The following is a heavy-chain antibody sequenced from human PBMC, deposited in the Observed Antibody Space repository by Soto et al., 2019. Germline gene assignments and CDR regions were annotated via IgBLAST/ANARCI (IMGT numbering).Heavy chain of an antibody. CDR3: AKHGARTIRSLSWLDP. D-gene: IGHD4-17*01. V-gene: IGHV4-39*01. Sequence: RIRKTTRKGLEWIGYLHYSGSTYYNPSLKSRVTISVDTSKNQFSLKLSSVTAADTAVYYCAKHGARTIRSLSWLDPWGQGTLVTVSS. J-gene: IGHJ5*02. CDR2: LHYSGST.